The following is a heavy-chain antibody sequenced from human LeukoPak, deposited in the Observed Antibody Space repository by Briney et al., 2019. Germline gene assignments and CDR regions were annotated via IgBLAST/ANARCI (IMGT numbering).Heavy chain of an antibody. V-gene: IGHV1-69*04. J-gene: IGHJ4*02. CDR1: GGTFSSYA. D-gene: IGHD6-19*01. CDR2: IIPILGIA. CDR3: VVGYSSGPYYFDY. Sequence: GSSVKVSCKASGGTFSSYAISWVRQAPGQGLEWMGRIIPILGIANYAQKFQGRVTITADKSTSTAYMELSSLRSEDTAVYYCVVGYSSGPYYFDYWGQGTLVTVSS.